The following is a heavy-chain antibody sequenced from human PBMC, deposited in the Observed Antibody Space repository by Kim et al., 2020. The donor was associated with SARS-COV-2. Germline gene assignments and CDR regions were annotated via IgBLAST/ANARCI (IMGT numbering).Heavy chain of an antibody. D-gene: IGHD3-22*01. Sequence: SETLSLTCAVSGGSISSSNWWSWVRQPPGKGLEWIGEIYHSGSTNYNPSLKSRVTISVYKSKNQFSLKLSSVTAADTAVYYCARAWAMIVVDPNWFDPWGQGTLVTVSS. CDR3: ARAWAMIVVDPNWFDP. CDR2: IYHSGST. J-gene: IGHJ5*02. V-gene: IGHV4-4*02. CDR1: GGSISSSNW.